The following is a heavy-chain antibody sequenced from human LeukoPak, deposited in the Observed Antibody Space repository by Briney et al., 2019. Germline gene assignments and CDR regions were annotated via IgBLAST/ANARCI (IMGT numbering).Heavy chain of an antibody. D-gene: IGHD6-6*01. CDR3: AKWKYSNSGIDDY. V-gene: IGHV3-74*01. Sequence: PGGSLRLSCAASGFTFSDYWIHWVRQAPGKGLVWVSRINTDGSITNYADSVKGRITISRDNSKNMLYLQMNSLRAEDTAVYYCAKWKYSNSGIDDYWGQGTLVTVSS. CDR1: GFTFSDYW. J-gene: IGHJ4*02. CDR2: INTDGSIT.